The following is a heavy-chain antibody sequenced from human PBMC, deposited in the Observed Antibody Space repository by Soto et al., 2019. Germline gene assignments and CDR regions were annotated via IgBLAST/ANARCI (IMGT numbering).Heavy chain of an antibody. V-gene: IGHV4-59*08. J-gene: IGHJ4*02. D-gene: IGHD2-15*01. Sequence: QVQLQESGPGLVKPSETLSLTCTVSGGSISSYYWSWIRQPPGKGLEWSGYIYYSGSTNYNPSLKSRVTISVDTSKKQFSLKRSSVTAADTAVYYCARPQLLGVAASPLLYWGQGTLVTVSS. CDR1: GGSISSYY. CDR3: ARPQLLGVAASPLLY. CDR2: IYYSGST.